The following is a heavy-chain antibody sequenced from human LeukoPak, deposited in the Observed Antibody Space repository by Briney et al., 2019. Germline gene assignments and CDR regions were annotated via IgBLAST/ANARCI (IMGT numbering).Heavy chain of an antibody. CDR3: ARDGRGLGNYLGY. D-gene: IGHD3-10*01. CDR1: GYSISSGYY. V-gene: IGHV3-23*01. CDR2: ITGSGGST. J-gene: IGHJ4*02. Sequence: ETLSLTCTVSGYSISSGYYWGWIRQPPGKGLEWVSGITGSGGSTYYADSVKGRFTISRDNAKNSLYLQMNSLRAEDTAVYYCARDGRGLGNYLGYRGQGTLVTVSS.